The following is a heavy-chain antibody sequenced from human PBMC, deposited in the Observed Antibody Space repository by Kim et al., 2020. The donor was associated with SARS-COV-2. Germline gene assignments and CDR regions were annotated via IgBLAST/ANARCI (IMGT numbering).Heavy chain of an antibody. CDR1: GFTFSDYW. J-gene: IGHJ4*02. CDR3: ARGGSYSFEY. CDR2: LNQDGSDK. V-gene: IGHV3-7*01. D-gene: IGHD6-13*01. Sequence: GGSLRLSCAASGFTFSDYWMRWVRHSPGKGLEWVADLNQDGSDKHYMESVKGRFAISRDNAKNPLFLQMDSLRAEDAALYYCARGGSYSFEYWSQGTLVT.